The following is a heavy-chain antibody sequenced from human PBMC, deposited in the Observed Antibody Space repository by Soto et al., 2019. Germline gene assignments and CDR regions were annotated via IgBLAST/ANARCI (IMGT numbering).Heavy chain of an antibody. CDR2: INHRGRT. CDR1: GESFIGYY. V-gene: IGHV4-34*02. Sequence: QVHLQQWGAGLLKPSETLSLTCAVYGESFIGYYWTWIRQPPGKGLEWIGEINHRGRTNYNPSLKSRVTISIDTSKNQCSQKLNSVTAADTSVYYCARTDIVTTNWFDPWGQGTLVTVSS. D-gene: IGHD5-12*01. CDR3: ARTDIVTTNWFDP. J-gene: IGHJ5*02.